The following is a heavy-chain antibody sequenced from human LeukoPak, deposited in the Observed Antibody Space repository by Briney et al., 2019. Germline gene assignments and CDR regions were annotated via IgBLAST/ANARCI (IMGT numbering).Heavy chain of an antibody. CDR2: IYYSGTT. V-gene: IGHV4-59*01. Sequence: SETLSLTCTASGGSISSYYWSWIRQPPGKGLEWIGYIYYSGTTNYNPSLKSRVTISVDTSKNQFSPKLSSVTAADTAVYYCARGVYIAAAQYGYWGQGTLVTVSS. J-gene: IGHJ4*02. CDR1: GGSISSYY. D-gene: IGHD6-13*01. CDR3: ARGVYIAAAQYGY.